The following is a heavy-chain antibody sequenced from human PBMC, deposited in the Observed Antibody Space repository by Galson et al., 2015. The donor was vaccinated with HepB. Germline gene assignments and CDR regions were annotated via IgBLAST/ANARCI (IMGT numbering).Heavy chain of an antibody. Sequence: LVNPTQTLKLTCTFSGFSLSTSGVGVGWIRQHQGKALEWLALIYWDDDKRYSSSQKSRLTITKDTSKNHVVLTMTNMEPVDTATYYTAHLTFNRSARLFDYWGQGTLVTVSS. J-gene: IGHJ4*02. CDR3: AHLTFNRSARLFDY. D-gene: IGHD2/OR15-2a*01. CDR1: GFSLSTSGVG. V-gene: IGHV2-5*02. CDR2: IYWDDDK.